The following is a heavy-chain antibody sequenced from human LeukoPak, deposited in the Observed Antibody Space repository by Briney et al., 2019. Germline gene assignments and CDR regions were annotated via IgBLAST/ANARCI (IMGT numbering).Heavy chain of an antibody. CDR3: AKVYSGSYFFDY. Sequence: PGGSLRLSCAASGFTFSSYGMHWVRQAPGKGLEWVAVISYDGSNKYYADSVKGRFSISRDNSKNTLYLQMNSLRAEDTAIYYCAKVYSGSYFFDYWGQGTLVTVSS. J-gene: IGHJ4*02. V-gene: IGHV3-30*18. CDR1: GFTFSSYG. CDR2: ISYDGSNK. D-gene: IGHD1-26*01.